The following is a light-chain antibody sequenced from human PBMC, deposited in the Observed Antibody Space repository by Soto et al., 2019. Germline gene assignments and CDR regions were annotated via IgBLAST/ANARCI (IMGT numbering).Light chain of an antibody. CDR2: DVS. J-gene: IGLJ1*01. Sequence: QSALTQPASVSGSPGLSITISCTGTSSDVGGYNYVSWYQQHPGKAPKLMIYDVSNRPSGVSNRFSGSKSGNTASLTISGLHAEDEADYYCSSYTSSSTLYVFGTGTKVTVL. CDR1: SSDVGGYNY. CDR3: SSYTSSSTLYV. V-gene: IGLV2-14*01.